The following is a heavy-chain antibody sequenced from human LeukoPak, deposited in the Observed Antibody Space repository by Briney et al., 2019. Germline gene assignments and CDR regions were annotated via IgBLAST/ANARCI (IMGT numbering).Heavy chain of an antibody. D-gene: IGHD6-19*01. Sequence: GGSPRLSCAASGFTFSSYWMSWVRQAPGKGLEWVANIKQDGSEKYYVDSVKGRFTISRDNAKNSLYLQMNSLRAEDTAVYYCARGSSGWSHRAFDIWGQGTMVTVSS. CDR3: ARGSSGWSHRAFDI. CDR1: GFTFSSYW. V-gene: IGHV3-7*01. CDR2: IKQDGSEK. J-gene: IGHJ3*02.